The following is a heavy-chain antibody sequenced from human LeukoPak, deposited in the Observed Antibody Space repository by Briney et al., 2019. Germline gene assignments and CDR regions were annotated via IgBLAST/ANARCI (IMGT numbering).Heavy chain of an antibody. CDR3: TRLVGGWYSGFDY. CDR2: IRSKAYGGTA. V-gene: IGHV3-49*04. J-gene: IGHJ4*02. D-gene: IGHD6-19*01. CDR1: GFTFSSYA. Sequence: GGSLRLSCAASGFTFSSYAMSWVRQAPGKGLEWVGFIRSKAYGGTAEYAASVKGRFTISRDDSKSIAYLQMNSLKTEDTAVYYCTRLVGGWYSGFDYWGQGTLVTVSS.